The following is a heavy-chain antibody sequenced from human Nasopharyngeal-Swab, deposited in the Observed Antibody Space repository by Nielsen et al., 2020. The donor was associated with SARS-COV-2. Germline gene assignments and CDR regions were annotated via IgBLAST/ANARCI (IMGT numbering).Heavy chain of an antibody. J-gene: IGHJ6*02. CDR1: GFTFSSYG. Sequence: GGSLRLSCAASGFTFSSYGMHWVRQAPGKGLEWVAVIRYDGSNKYYVDSVKGRFTISRDNSKNTLYLQMNSLRAEDTAVYYCARDWMMATWGYYYGMNVWGQGTTVTVSS. D-gene: IGHD2-15*01. CDR2: IRYDGSNK. CDR3: ARDWMMATWGYYYGMNV. V-gene: IGHV3-33*01.